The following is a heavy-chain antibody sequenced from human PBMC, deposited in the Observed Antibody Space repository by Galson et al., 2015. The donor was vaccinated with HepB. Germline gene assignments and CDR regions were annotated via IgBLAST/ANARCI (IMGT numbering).Heavy chain of an antibody. CDR2: ISWNSGSI. Sequence: SLRLSCAASGFTFDDYAMHWVRHAPGKGLEWVSGISWNSGSIGYADSVKGRFTISRDNAKNSPYLQMNSLRAEDTALYYCAKASTRDRGLFDYWGRGTLVTVSS. CDR3: AKASTRDRGLFDY. V-gene: IGHV3-9*01. J-gene: IGHJ4*02. D-gene: IGHD3-16*01. CDR1: GFTFDDYA.